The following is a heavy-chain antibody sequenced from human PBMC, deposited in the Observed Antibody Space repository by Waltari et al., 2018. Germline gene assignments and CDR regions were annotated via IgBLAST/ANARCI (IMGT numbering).Heavy chain of an antibody. V-gene: IGHV3-21*01. CDR2: ISSSGGHK. Sequence: EVQLVESGGGLVKPGGSLRLSWVASEFTFSSYSMNWVRQGPGKGREWGSSISSSGGHKFYAASMEGRFTISRDNAKNSLYLQMNSLRAEDTAVYYCATSEYQLVLVDEYWGQGTLVTVSS. CDR3: ATSEYQLVLVDEY. CDR1: EFTFSSYS. D-gene: IGHD2-2*01. J-gene: IGHJ4*02.